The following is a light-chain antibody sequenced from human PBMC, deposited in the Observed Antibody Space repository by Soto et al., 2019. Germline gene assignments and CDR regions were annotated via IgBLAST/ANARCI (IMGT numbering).Light chain of an antibody. CDR1: SSDLEGYNY. Sequence: QSALTQPASVSGSPGQSITISCTGTSSDLEGYNYVSWYQYHPGKAPKLMIYDVSNRPSGISNRFSGSKSGNTASLTISGLQAEDEADYYCSSFTISRNTVIFGGGTKLTVL. V-gene: IGLV2-14*01. CDR2: DVS. J-gene: IGLJ2*01. CDR3: SSFTISRNTVI.